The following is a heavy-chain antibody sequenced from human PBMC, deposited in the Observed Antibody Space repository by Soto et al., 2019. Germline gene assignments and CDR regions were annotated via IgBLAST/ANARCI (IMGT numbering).Heavy chain of an antibody. D-gene: IGHD6-13*01. Sequence: SETLSLTCTVSGGSISRSSYYWGWIRQPPGKGLEWIGEINHSGGTNYNPSLKSRVTISLDTSKNQFSLELSSVTAADTAVYYCARTYSSSWSPFDYWGQGTLVTVSS. V-gene: IGHV4-39*07. J-gene: IGHJ4*02. CDR3: ARTYSSSWSPFDY. CDR2: INHSGGT. CDR1: GGSISRSSYY.